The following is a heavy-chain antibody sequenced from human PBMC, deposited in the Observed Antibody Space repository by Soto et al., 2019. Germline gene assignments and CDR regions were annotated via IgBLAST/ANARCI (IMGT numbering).Heavy chain of an antibody. CDR3: AKARCSGNSCYVPDY. V-gene: IGHV3-23*01. D-gene: IGHD2-15*01. CDR2: ISGSGGSP. Sequence: GGPIRDPLTAVELTFKDFARPRITKKQEKGLEWVSSISGSGGSPSYADSVQGRFTISRDNSRNTLSLQMNSLRAEDTATYYCAKARCSGNSCYVPDYWGHGSLVTVSS. J-gene: IGHJ4*01. CDR1: ELTFKDFA.